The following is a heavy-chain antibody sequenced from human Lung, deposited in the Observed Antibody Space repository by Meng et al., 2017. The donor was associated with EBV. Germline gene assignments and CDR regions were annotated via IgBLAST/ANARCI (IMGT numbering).Heavy chain of an antibody. CDR2: INAYNGDT. J-gene: IGHJ4*02. V-gene: IGHV1-18*01. CDR1: GYNFTNYG. D-gene: IGHD1-26*01. CDR3: ARVEVGITSGDY. Sequence: QARPVKSGGEVKKPGASVKVSCKASGYNFTNYGITWVRQAPGQGPEWMGWINAYNGDTNYAQTLQGRVTMTTDTSTSTAYMELRSLRSDDTAVYYCARVEVGITSGDYWGQGTLVTVSS.